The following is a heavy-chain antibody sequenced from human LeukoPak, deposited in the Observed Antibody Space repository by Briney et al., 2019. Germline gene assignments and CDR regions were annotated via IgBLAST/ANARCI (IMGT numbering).Heavy chain of an antibody. V-gene: IGHV3-23*01. D-gene: IGHD2-8*02. Sequence: GGSLRLSCAASGFTFSRSEMTWVRQPPGKGLEWVSSIFPSGGEIHYADSVRGRFTISRDNSKSTLSLQMNSLRAEDTAIYYRATYRQVLLPFESWGQGTLVTVSS. CDR1: GFTFSRSE. J-gene: IGHJ4*02. CDR3: ATYRQVLLPFES. CDR2: IFPSGGEI.